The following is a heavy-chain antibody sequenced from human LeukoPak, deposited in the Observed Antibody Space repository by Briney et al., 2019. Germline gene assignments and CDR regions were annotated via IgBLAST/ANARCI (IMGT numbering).Heavy chain of an antibody. V-gene: IGHV3-30*02. CDR1: GFIFSAYG. D-gene: IGHD3-22*01. Sequence: PGGSLRLSCEASGFIFSAYGMHWVRQTPGKGLEWVTFIGPDGADEYYTDSVRGRFTISRDNSRNTVHLQMSNLRPDDTAVYYCAEERGYYDSSGYLIWGQGTLVTVSS. CDR2: IGPDGADE. CDR3: AEERGYYDSSGYLI. J-gene: IGHJ4*02.